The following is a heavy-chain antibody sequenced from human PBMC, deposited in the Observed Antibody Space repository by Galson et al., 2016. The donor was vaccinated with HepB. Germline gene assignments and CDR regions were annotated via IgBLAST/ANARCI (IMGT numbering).Heavy chain of an antibody. CDR2: ISESGVST. D-gene: IGHD4-17*01. J-gene: IGHJ6*02. CDR3: ARGPIPGDYVVYYYGLDI. V-gene: IGHV3-23*01. Sequence: SLRLSCAASGFTLRNYAMTWVRQAPGKGLEWVSAISESGVSTYYADSVKGRFTISRDNSKNRLYLQMNSLRGEDTAVYYCARGPIPGDYVVYYYGLDIRGQGTTVTVSS. CDR1: GFTLRNYA.